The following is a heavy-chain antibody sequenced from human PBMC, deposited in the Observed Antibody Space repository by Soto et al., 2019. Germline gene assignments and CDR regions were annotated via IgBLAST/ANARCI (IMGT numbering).Heavy chain of an antibody. V-gene: IGHV3-48*03. J-gene: IGHJ4*02. CDR1: GFIFKAYE. Sequence: EVQMVESGGGLVQPGGSLRLSCSASGFIFKAYEMNWVRQAPGKGLEWISDISTSGSTIHYADSVKGRFTISRDNARDSLSLQMNSLIDEDTAVYYCARDMATTQAFDQWGQGILVTVSS. D-gene: IGHD5-12*01. CDR2: ISTSGSTI. CDR3: ARDMATTQAFDQ.